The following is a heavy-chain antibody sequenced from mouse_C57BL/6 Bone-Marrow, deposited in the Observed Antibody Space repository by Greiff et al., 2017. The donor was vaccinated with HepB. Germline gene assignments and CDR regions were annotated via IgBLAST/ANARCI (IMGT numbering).Heavy chain of an antibody. CDR3: ANYSVDYYAMDY. Sequence: QVQLQQSGPGLVQPSQSLSITCTVSGFSLTSYGVHWVRQSPGKGLEWLGVIWRGGSTDNNAAFMSRLSITKDNSNSQVFFKMNSLQADDTAIYYCANYSVDYYAMDYWGQGTSVTVSS. J-gene: IGHJ4*01. V-gene: IGHV2-5*01. D-gene: IGHD1-1*01. CDR2: IWRGGST. CDR1: GFSLTSYG.